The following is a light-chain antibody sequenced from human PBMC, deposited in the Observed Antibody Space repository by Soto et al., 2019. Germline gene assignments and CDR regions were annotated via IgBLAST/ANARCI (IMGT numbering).Light chain of an antibody. Sequence: QSVLTQPPSASGTPGQRVTISCSGSSSNIGNNTVNWYQQVPGAAPRLLIYSDNQRPSGVPDRFSGSKSGTSASLAISGLQSEDEADYYCGAWDDSLNGLVFGGGTKLTVL. CDR3: GAWDDSLNGLV. V-gene: IGLV1-44*01. J-gene: IGLJ3*02. CDR1: SSNIGNNT. CDR2: SDN.